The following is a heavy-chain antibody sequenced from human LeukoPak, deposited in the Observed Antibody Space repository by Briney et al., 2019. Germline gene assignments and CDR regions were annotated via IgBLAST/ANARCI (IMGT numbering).Heavy chain of an antibody. D-gene: IGHD6-19*01. Sequence: GGSLRLSCAASGFTFSSYWMHWVRQAPGKGLVWVSRINSDGSSTSYADSVKGRFTISRDNAKNTLYLQMNSLRPEDTAVYYCARETVAGPHFDYWGQGTLVTVSS. CDR3: ARETVAGPHFDY. V-gene: IGHV3-74*01. CDR2: INSDGSST. J-gene: IGHJ4*02. CDR1: GFTFSSYW.